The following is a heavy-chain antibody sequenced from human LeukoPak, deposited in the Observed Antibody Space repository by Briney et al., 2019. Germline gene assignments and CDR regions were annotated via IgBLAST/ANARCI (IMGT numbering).Heavy chain of an antibody. D-gene: IGHD5-24*01. Sequence: PGRSLRLPCAASGFTFSNYGMHWVRQAPGKGLEWVAVIRYDGTNKYYADSVRGRFTISRDNSKNTLYLKMNSLRADDTAVYYCARVKVEMATIGWLDPWGQGTLVTVSS. CDR1: GFTFSNYG. J-gene: IGHJ5*02. CDR2: IRYDGTNK. V-gene: IGHV3-33*01. CDR3: ARVKVEMATIGWLDP.